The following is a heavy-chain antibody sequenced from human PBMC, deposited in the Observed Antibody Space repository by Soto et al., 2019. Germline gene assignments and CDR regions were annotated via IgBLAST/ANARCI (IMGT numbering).Heavy chain of an antibody. CDR2: INPSDGST. D-gene: IGHD5-12*01. CDR3: AGAPPPRWLESRSVDY. Sequence: ASVKVSCKASGYTFTTYYIHWVRQAPGQGLQWMGIINPSDGSTSYAQKFQGRVTMTRDTSTSTVYMELSSLRSEDTAVYYCAGAPPPRWLESRSVDYWGEGTLVTV. V-gene: IGHV1-46*01. CDR1: GYTFTTYY. J-gene: IGHJ4*02.